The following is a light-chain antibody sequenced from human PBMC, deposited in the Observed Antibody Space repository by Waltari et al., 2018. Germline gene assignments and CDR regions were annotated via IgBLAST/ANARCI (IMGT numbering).Light chain of an antibody. V-gene: IGKV1-39*01. J-gene: IGKJ3*01. CDR1: QSISSH. CDR3: QQSYSAPH. CDR2: AAS. Sequence: DIQMAQSPSSLSASVGDRITIPCRASQSISSHLNWYQHKSGKAPKLLIYAASSLQSGVPSRFSGSGSGTDFTLTISSLQPEDFATYYCQQSYSAPHFGPGTKVDIK.